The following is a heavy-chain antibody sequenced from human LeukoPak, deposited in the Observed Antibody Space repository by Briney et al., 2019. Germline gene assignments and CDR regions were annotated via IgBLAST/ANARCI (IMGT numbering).Heavy chain of an antibody. CDR3: ARDRYGSGTSPDSFDI. CDR1: GLTFSSHW. D-gene: IGHD3-10*01. Sequence: GGSLRLSCAASGLTFSSHWMHWVRQAPGKGLEWLSYISSSSSIIYDADSVKGRFTISRDNVKNSLYLQMNTLRDEDTAVYFCARDRYGSGTSPDSFDIWGQGTMVTVSS. V-gene: IGHV3-48*02. J-gene: IGHJ3*02. CDR2: ISSSSSII.